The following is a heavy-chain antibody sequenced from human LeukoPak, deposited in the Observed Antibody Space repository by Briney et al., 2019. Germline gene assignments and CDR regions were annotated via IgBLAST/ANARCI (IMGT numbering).Heavy chain of an antibody. Sequence: PGGSLRLSCAASGFTFDNYVMAWFRQAPGKGLEWVSTISALFPNTYSADSVKGRFTISRDNAKNSLYLQMNSLRAEDTAVYYCARNQRRLDYWGQGTLVTVSS. CDR1: GFTFDNYV. CDR2: ISALFPNT. D-gene: IGHD1-14*01. CDR3: ARNQRRLDY. J-gene: IGHJ4*02. V-gene: IGHV3-23*01.